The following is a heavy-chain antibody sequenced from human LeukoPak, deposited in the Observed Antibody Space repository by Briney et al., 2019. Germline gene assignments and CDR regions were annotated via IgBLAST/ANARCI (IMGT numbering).Heavy chain of an antibody. CDR3: ARDGPATTVTTLASDI. D-gene: IGHD4-17*01. Sequence: GGSLRLSCAASGFTFSSYAMHWVRQAPGKGLEWVAVISYDGSNKYYADSVKGRFTISRDNSKNTLYLQMNSLRAEDTAVYYCARDGPATTVTTLASDIWGQGTMVTVSS. J-gene: IGHJ3*02. V-gene: IGHV3-30*04. CDR1: GFTFSSYA. CDR2: ISYDGSNK.